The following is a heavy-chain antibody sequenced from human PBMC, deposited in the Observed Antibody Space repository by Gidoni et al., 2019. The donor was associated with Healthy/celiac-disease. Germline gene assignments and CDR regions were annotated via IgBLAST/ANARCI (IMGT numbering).Heavy chain of an antibody. CDR3: ARDLDDYVWGSYRYTSGYFDY. CDR1: GFPFSSYW. D-gene: IGHD3-16*02. J-gene: IGHJ4*02. V-gene: IGHV3-7*03. CDR2: IKQDGSEK. Sequence: VQLVESGGGWVQPGGSLRISCAASGFPFSSYWMSLFRQAPGKGREWVANIKQDGSEKYYVDSGKCRFTISRDNDKNSLYLHMNSLRAEDTAVYYCARDLDDYVWGSYRYTSGYFDYWGQGTLVTVSS.